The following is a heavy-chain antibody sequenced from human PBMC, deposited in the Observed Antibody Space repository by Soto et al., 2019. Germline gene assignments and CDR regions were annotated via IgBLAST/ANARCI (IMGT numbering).Heavy chain of an antibody. J-gene: IGHJ5*02. Sequence: QVQLVQSGGEVKKPGSSVKVSCKASGGTFSSYAISWVRQAPGQGLEWMGGIIPIFGTANYAQKFQGRVTITADESTSTAYMELRSLRSEDTAVYYCARTPYSITMIVVVITGWFDPWGQGTLVTVSS. CDR3: ARTPYSITMIVVVITGWFDP. CDR1: GGTFSSYA. CDR2: IIPIFGTA. D-gene: IGHD3-22*01. V-gene: IGHV1-69*01.